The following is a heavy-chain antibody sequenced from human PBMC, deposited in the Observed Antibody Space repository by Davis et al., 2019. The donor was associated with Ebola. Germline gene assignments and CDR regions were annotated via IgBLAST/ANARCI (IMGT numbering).Heavy chain of an antibody. CDR3: ARSNYYGSGNADY. CDR2: THSGGST. J-gene: IGHJ4*02. Sequence: GESLKISCAASGFTVSSNYMSWVRQAPGKGLEWVSVTHSGGSTYYADSVKGRFTISRHISKNTLYLQMDSLRVEDTAMYYCARSNYYGSGNADYWGQGTLVTVSS. CDR1: GFTVSSNY. D-gene: IGHD3-10*01. V-gene: IGHV3-53*01.